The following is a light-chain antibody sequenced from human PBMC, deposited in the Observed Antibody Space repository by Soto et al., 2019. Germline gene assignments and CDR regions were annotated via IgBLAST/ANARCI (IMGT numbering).Light chain of an antibody. J-gene: IGLJ2*01. Sequence: QSALTQPASVSGSLGQSITIPCTGTSGDVGGYNYVSWYQQHPGKAPKLMIYDVSNRPSGVSNRFSGSKSGNTASLTISGLQAEDEADYYCSSYTSSSTYVVFGGGTKLTVL. V-gene: IGLV2-14*01. CDR2: DVS. CDR1: SGDVGGYNY. CDR3: SSYTSSSTYVV.